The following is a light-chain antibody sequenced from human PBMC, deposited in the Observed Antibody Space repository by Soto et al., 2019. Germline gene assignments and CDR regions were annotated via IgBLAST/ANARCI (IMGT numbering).Light chain of an antibody. CDR2: DVS. CDR1: SRDVGGYDY. CDR3: SSHTRSSPYV. J-gene: IGLJ1*01. Sequence: QSALTQPASVSGSPGQSITISCTGTSRDVGGYDYVSWYQQHPGKAPKLMIYDVSDRPSGVSNRFSASKSGNTATLTISGLQAEDEADYYCSSHTRSSPYVFGPGTKLTVL. V-gene: IGLV2-14*03.